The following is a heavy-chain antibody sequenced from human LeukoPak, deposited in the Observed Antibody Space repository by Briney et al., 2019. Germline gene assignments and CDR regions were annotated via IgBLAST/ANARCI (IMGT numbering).Heavy chain of an antibody. D-gene: IGHD3-3*01. CDR1: GFTFSSYS. J-gene: IGHJ3*02. CDR2: ISSSSSTI. V-gene: IGHV3-48*01. CDR3: ARDLWASAYYDFWSGYWDAFDI. Sequence: LGGSLRLSCAASGFTFSSYSMNWVRQAPGKGLEWVSYISSSSSTIYYADSVKGRFTISRDNAKNSLYLQMNSLRAEDTAVYYCARDLWASAYYDFWSGYWDAFDIWGQGTMVTVSS.